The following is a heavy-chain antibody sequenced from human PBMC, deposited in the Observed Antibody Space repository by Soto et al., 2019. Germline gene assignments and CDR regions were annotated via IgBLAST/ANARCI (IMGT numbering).Heavy chain of an antibody. J-gene: IGHJ4*01. V-gene: IGHV3-7*05. CDR1: GFTFTSYW. Sequence: EVQLVESGGGLVQPGGSLRLSCEASGFTFTSYWMSWVRQVPGKGLEWVANIKQDGTSKYYADSVKGRFTVARDNAKSSVHLQMDSLRDDDTAVYRCARLRFIRTERDFDSWGQGTLVTVSS. D-gene: IGHD3-16*01. CDR2: IKQDGTSK. CDR3: ARLRFIRTERDFDS.